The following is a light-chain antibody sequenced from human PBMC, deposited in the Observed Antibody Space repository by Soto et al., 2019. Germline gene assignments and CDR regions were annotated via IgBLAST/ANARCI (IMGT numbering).Light chain of an antibody. V-gene: IGLV2-11*01. J-gene: IGLJ1*01. Sequence: QSVLTQPRSVSGSPGQSVTISCTGTSSDVGDYKYVSWYRQHPGKAPKLIIYDVSERPSGVPDRFSGSKSGNTASLTISGLQAEDEDDYCCSYAGSYSYVFGTGTKLTVL. CDR2: DVS. CDR1: SSDVGDYKY. CDR3: CSYAGSYSYV.